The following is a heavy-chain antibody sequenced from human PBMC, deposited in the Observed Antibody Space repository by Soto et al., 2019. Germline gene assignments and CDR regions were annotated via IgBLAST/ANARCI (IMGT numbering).Heavy chain of an antibody. CDR1: GGSFSGYY. Sequence: QVQLQQWGAGLLKPSETLSLTCAVYGGSFSGYYWTWIRQPPGTGLEWIGEINPSGSTDYNPSLKSRVTISVDKSKNQFSLKLTSVTAADTAVYYCAGDKITCRFDSWGQGTLVTVSS. CDR3: AGDKITCRFDS. D-gene: IGHD3-10*01. CDR2: INPSGST. V-gene: IGHV4-34*01. J-gene: IGHJ4*02.